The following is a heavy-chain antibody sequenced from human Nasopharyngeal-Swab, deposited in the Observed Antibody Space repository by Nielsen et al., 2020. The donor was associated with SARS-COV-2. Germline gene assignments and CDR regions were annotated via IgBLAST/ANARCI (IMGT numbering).Heavy chain of an antibody. CDR1: GGTFSSYA. CDR2: IIPIFGTA. D-gene: IGHD2-15*01. CDR3: AREHIVAVVAATPIYYYYGMDV. Sequence: SVKVSCKASGGTFSSYAISWGRQAPGQGLEWRGGIIPIFGTANYAQKFQGRVTITADESTSTAYMELSSLRSEDTAVYYCAREHIVAVVAATPIYYYYGMDVWGQGTTVTVSS. J-gene: IGHJ6*02. V-gene: IGHV1-69*13.